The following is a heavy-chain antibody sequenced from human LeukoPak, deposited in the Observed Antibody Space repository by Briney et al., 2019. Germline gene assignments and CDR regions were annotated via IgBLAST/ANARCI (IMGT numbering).Heavy chain of an antibody. J-gene: IGHJ4*02. CDR1: GYTFTSYD. V-gene: IGHV1-8*03. CDR2: MNPNSGNT. CDR3: ARANDYDFWSGYYPGFDY. Sequence: ALVKVSCKASGYTFTSYDINWVRQATGQGLEWMGWMNPNSGNTGYAQKFQGRVTITRNTSISTAYMELSSLRSEDTAVYYCARANDYDFWSGYYPGFDYWGQGTLVTVSS. D-gene: IGHD3-3*01.